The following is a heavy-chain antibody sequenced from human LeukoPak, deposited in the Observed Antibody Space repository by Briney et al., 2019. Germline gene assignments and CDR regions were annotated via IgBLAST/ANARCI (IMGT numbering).Heavy chain of an antibody. Sequence: GGSLRLSCAASGFTFSSYGMHWVRQAPGKGLEWVAAIWYDGSKKYHADSVKGRFTISRDDSKNTLYLQMNSLRAEDAAVYYCGRDRGLASLDYWGQGTLVTVSS. CDR3: GRDRGLASLDY. D-gene: IGHD3/OR15-3a*01. V-gene: IGHV3-33*01. CDR1: GFTFSSYG. CDR2: IWYDGSKK. J-gene: IGHJ4*02.